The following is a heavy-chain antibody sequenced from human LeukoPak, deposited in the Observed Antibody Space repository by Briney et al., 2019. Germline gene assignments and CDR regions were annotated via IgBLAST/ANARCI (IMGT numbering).Heavy chain of an antibody. Sequence: GGSLRLSCAASGFTFSSYSMNWVRQAPGKGLEWVSSISSSSSYIYYADSVKGRFTISRDNAKKSLYLQMNSLRAEDTAVYYCTRDAGTRLKYSFGYGDYWGQGALVTVSS. CDR1: GFTFSSYS. D-gene: IGHD5-18*01. CDR3: TRDAGTRLKYSFGYGDY. V-gene: IGHV3-21*01. J-gene: IGHJ4*02. CDR2: ISSSSSYI.